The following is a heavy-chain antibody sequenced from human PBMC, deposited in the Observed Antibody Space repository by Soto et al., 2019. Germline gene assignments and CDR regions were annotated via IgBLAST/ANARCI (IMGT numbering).Heavy chain of an antibody. Sequence: ASVKVSCKASGYTFTSYAMHWVRQAPGQRLEWMGWINAGNGNTKYSQKFQGRVTITRDTSASTAYMELSSLRSEDTAVYYCARAETYYDFWSGYSDWGQGTLVTVSS. J-gene: IGHJ4*02. CDR3: ARAETYYDFWSGYSD. V-gene: IGHV1-3*01. CDR2: INAGNGNT. D-gene: IGHD3-3*01. CDR1: GYTFTSYA.